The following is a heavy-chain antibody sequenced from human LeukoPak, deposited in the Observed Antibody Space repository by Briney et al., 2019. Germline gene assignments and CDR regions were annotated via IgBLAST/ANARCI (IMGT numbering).Heavy chain of an antibody. Sequence: GGSLRLSCAASGFTFSSYEMNWVRQAPGKGLEWVSYISSSGSTIYYADSVKGRFTISRDNAENSLYLQMNSLRAEDSAVYYCVRFQRSVPAREDYWGQGTLVTVSS. J-gene: IGHJ4*02. CDR1: GFTFSSYE. D-gene: IGHD6-6*01. CDR2: ISSSGSTI. CDR3: VRFQRSVPAREDY. V-gene: IGHV3-48*03.